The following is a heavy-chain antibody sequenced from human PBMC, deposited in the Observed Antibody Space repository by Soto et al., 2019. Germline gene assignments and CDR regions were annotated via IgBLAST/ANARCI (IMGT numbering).Heavy chain of an antibody. CDR2: INHSGST. Sequence: SETLSLTCAVYGGSFSGYYWSWIRQPPGKGLEWIGEINHSGSTNYNPSLKSRVTISVDTSKNQFSLKLSSVTAADTAVYYCARARWYYYYGMGVWGQGTTVTVSS. CDR3: ARARWYYYYGMGV. CDR1: GGSFSGYY. V-gene: IGHV4-34*01. J-gene: IGHJ6*02. D-gene: IGHD3-16*02.